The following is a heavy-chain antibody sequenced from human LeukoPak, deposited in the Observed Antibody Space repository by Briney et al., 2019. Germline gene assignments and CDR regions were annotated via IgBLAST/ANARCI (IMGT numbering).Heavy chain of an antibody. J-gene: IGHJ4*02. D-gene: IGHD1-1*01. CDR3: ATSVGTTGTT. V-gene: IGHV4-59*08. CDR2: IYYTGTT. CDR1: AGSISSYY. Sequence: SETPSLTCTVYAGSISSYYWNWLRQSPGKGREWIGYIYYTGTTKYNPSLTSRVTISIDTSKNQFSLKLSSVTAADTAVYYFATSVGTTGTTWGQRTLVIVSS.